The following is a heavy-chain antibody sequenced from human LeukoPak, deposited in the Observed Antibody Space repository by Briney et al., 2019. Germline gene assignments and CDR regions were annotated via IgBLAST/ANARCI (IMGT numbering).Heavy chain of an antibody. CDR3: ARMDYDILTGYYPGYYFDY. D-gene: IGHD3-9*01. CDR1: GFTFSSYS. V-gene: IGHV3-21*01. J-gene: IGHJ4*02. CDR2: ISSSSSYI. Sequence: GGSLRLSCAASGFTFSSYSMNWDRQAPGKGLEWVSSISSSSSYIYYADSVKGRFTISRDNAKNSLYLQMNSLRAEDTAVYYCARMDYDILTGYYPGYYFDYWGQGTLVTVSS.